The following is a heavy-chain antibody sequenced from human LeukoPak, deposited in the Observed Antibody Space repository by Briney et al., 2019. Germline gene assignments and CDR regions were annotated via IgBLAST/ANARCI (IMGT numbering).Heavy chain of an antibody. CDR3: ARGGRLAYYFDY. J-gene: IGHJ4*02. V-gene: IGHV3-21*01. CDR2: ISSSSSYI. CDR1: GFTFSSYS. Sequence: GGSLRLSCAASGFTFSSYSMNWVRQAPGKGLEWVSSISSSSSYIYYADSVKGRFTISRDNAKNSLYLQMNSLRAEDTAVYYCARGGRLAYYFDYWGQGTLVTVSS.